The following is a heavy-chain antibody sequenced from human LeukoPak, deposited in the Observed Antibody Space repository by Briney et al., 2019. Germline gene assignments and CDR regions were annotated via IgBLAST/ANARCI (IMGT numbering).Heavy chain of an antibody. Sequence: SETLSLTCTVSGGSISSDYWQWIRQPPGKGLEWIGYIYNSGSNNYNPSLKSRVTISVDTSKNQFSLKLSSVTAADTAVYYCARLLGDYDCSGGSCYIDYWGQGTLVTVSS. J-gene: IGHJ4*02. D-gene: IGHD2-15*01. V-gene: IGHV4-59*08. CDR1: GGSISSDY. CDR2: IYNSGSN. CDR3: ARLLGDYDCSGGSCYIDY.